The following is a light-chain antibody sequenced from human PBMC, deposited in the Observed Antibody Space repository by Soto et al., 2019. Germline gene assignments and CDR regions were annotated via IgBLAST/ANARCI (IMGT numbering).Light chain of an antibody. CDR2: LGS. V-gene: IGKV2-28*01. CDR3: MQALQTPIT. CDR1: QSLLHSNGYNY. J-gene: IGKJ3*01. Sequence: DIVMTQSPLSLPVTPGEPASISCRSSQSLLHSNGYNYLDWYLQKPGQSRQLLIYLGSNRASGVPDRFSGSGSGTDFTLKISRVEAEDVGVYYCMQALQTPITFGPGTKVDIK.